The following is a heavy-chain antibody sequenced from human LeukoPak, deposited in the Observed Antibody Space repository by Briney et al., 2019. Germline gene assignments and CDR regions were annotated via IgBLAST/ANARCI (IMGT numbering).Heavy chain of an antibody. J-gene: IGHJ3*02. Sequence: GGSLRLSCAASGFTFSSYAMHWVRQAPGKGLEWVSYISSSSSTIYYADSVKGRFTISRDNAKNSLYLQMNSLRDEDTAVYYCAREAPYYDILTGYYGAFDIWGQGTMVTVSS. CDR1: GFTFSSYA. D-gene: IGHD3-9*01. CDR3: AREAPYYDILTGYYGAFDI. V-gene: IGHV3-48*02. CDR2: ISSSSSTI.